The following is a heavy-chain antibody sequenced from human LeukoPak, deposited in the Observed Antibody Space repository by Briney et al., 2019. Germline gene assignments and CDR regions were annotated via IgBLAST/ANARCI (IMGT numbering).Heavy chain of an antibody. CDR1: GLTLSNAW. J-gene: IGHJ4*02. Sequence: GGSLSLSCAASGLTLSNAWMSWVRQAPGKGLEWGGRIKSKTDGGTTDHAAPVKGRFTISRDDSKNTLYLQMNSLKTEDTAVYYCTTDPLTTVTPGHYFDYWGQGTLVTVSS. D-gene: IGHD4-17*01. CDR3: TTDPLTTVTPGHYFDY. V-gene: IGHV3-15*01. CDR2: IKSKTDGGTT.